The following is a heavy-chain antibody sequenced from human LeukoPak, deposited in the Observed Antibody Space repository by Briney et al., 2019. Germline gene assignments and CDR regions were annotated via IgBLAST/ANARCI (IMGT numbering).Heavy chain of an antibody. CDR3: ARERAIGTFDY. CDR1: GFTVSSNY. CDR2: IYSGGST. D-gene: IGHD1-1*01. V-gene: IGHV3-53*01. Sequence: PGGSLRLSCAASGFTVSSNYMSWVRQAPGKGLEWVSVIYSGGSTYYADSVKGRFTISRDNSKNTLYLQMNSLRAEDTAVYYCARERAIGTFDYWGQGTLVTVSS. J-gene: IGHJ4*02.